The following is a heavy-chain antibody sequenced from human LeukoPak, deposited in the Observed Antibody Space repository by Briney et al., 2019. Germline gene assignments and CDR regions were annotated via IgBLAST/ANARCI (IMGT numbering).Heavy chain of an antibody. V-gene: IGHV5-51*01. D-gene: IGHD5-18*01. CDR3: ARHSRGYSSDYDY. CDR2: TYPGDSDT. CDR1: GYSFTNYW. J-gene: IGHJ4*02. Sequence: GESLKISCKGSGYSFTNYWIGWVRQMPGKGLEWMGITYPGDSDTRYNPSFQGQVTISADKSISTAYLQWGSLKVSDTAMYYCARHSRGYSSDYDYWGQGTLVTVSS.